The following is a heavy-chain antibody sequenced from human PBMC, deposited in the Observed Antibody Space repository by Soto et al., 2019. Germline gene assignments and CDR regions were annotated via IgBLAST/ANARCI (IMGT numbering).Heavy chain of an antibody. D-gene: IGHD2-8*01. CDR3: ARDRCTNGVCYAPSDY. V-gene: IGHV3-11*04. Sequence: PGGSLRLSCAASGFTFSDYYMSWIRQAPGKGLEWVSYISSSGSTIYYADSVKGRFTISRDNAKNSLYLQMNSLRAEDMAVYYCARDRCTNGVCYAPSDYWGQGTLVTVSS. CDR1: GFTFSDYY. J-gene: IGHJ4*02. CDR2: ISSSGSTI.